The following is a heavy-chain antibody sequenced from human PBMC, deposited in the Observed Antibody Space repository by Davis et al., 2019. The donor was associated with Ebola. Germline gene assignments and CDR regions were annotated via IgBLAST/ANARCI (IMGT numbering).Heavy chain of an antibody. D-gene: IGHD3-22*01. V-gene: IGHV4-59*11. Sequence: PSETLSLTCTVSGGSISSHYWSWIRQPPGKGLEWIGSIYHSGSTNYNPSLKSRVTISVDTSKNQFSLKLSSVTAADTAVYYCARGDSSGYYRPMEHFDYWGQGTLVTVSS. CDR2: IYHSGST. CDR3: ARGDSSGYYRPMEHFDY. J-gene: IGHJ4*02. CDR1: GGSISSHY.